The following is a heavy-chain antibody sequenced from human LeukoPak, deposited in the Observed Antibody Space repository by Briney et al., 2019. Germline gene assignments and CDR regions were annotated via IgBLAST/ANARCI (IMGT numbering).Heavy chain of an antibody. CDR2: ISFDGSNQ. CDR1: GFTFSSFG. V-gene: IGHV3-30*03. J-gene: IGHJ4*02. CDR3: ARVTHFIDY. Sequence: GGSLRLSCAASGFTFSSFGMHWVRQAPGQGLEWVAVISFDGSNQYYADSVKGRFTIYRDNFKNAVYLQMNSLRAEDTAVYYCARVTHFIDYWGQGTLVTVSS. D-gene: IGHD2-21*02.